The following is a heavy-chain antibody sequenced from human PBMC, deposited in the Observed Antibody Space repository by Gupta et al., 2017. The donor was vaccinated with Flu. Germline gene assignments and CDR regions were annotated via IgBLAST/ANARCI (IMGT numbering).Heavy chain of an antibody. CDR2: ISYDGDNT. CDR1: GFNFYSFG. Sequence: SCVVSGFNFYSFGMHWVRQAPGKGLEWVAAISYDGDNTYYVDAVKGRFSISRENSKNTLFLQMNRLRVEDTGFYFCAKSTSTWNIYYSYHGMDGWGRGTTVSVSS. J-gene: IGHJ6*02. CDR3: AKSTSTWNIYYSYHGMDG. D-gene: IGHD1-1*01. V-gene: IGHV3-30*18.